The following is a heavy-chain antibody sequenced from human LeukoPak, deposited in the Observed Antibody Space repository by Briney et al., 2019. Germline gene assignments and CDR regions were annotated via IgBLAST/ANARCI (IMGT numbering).Heavy chain of an antibody. V-gene: IGHV4-59*08. CDR1: GGSISTYY. J-gene: IGHJ3*02. D-gene: IGHD1-1*01. Sequence: SETLSLTCTVSGGSISTYYWSWIRQSPGKGLEWIGSIYYSGSTNYNPSLKSRVTISVDTSKNQFSLELSSVTAADTAVYYCAVNLTRHTFDIWGQGAMVTVSS. CDR2: IYYSGST. CDR3: AVNLTRHTFDI.